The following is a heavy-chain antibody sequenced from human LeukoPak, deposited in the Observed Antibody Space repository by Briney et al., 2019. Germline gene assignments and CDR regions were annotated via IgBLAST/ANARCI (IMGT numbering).Heavy chain of an antibody. V-gene: IGHV4-34*01. Sequence: SETLSLTCAVYGGSFSGYYWNWIRQPPEKGLEWIGEINHSGSANYNPSLKSRVSMSVDTSKNQFSLRLTSVTAADTAVYYCARGDIATPGAAFDSWGQGTLIIVSS. J-gene: IGHJ4*02. CDR3: ARGDIATPGAAFDS. CDR2: INHSGSA. D-gene: IGHD6-13*01. CDR1: GGSFSGYY.